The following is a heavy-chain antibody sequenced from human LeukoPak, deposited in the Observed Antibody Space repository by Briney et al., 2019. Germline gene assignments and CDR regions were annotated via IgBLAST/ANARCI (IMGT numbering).Heavy chain of an antibody. CDR2: ISYDGSNK. CDR3: ARGYCSSTSCYNDY. Sequence: GGSLRLSCAASGFTVSNWAIHWVRQAPGKGLEWVAAISYDGSNKFYADSVKGRFTISRDDSKNSLDLQMNSLRAEDTAVYYCARGYCSSTSCYNDYWGQGTLVTVSS. V-gene: IGHV3-30*04. D-gene: IGHD2-2*02. J-gene: IGHJ4*02. CDR1: GFTVSNWA.